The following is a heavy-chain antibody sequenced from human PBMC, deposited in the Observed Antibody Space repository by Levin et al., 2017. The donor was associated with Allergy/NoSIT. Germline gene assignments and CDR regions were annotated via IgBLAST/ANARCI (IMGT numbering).Heavy chain of an antibody. V-gene: IGHV4-34*01. D-gene: IGHD6-13*01. CDR1: GGSFSDYY. CDR2: INHSGST. J-gene: IGHJ6*03. Sequence: ASETLSLTCAVYGGSFSDYYWSWIRQPPGKGLEWIGEINHSGSTNYNPSLKSRVTISVDTSKNQFSLKLSSVTAADTAVYYCAQGVIAAAPDDYYYMDVWGKGTTVTVSS. CDR3: AQGVIAAAPDDYYYMDV.